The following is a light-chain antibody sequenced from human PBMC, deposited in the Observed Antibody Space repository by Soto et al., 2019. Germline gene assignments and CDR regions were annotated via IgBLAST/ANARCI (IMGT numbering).Light chain of an antibody. CDR3: QKFNSYSPGA. CDR1: QSISSW. V-gene: IGKV1-5*01. Sequence: DIQMTQSPSTLSASVGDRVTITCRASQSISSWLAWYQQKPGKAPKLLIYDASSLESGVPSRFSGSGSGTEFTLTISRLQPDDFATYYCQKFNSYSPGAFGQGTKVDNK. CDR2: DAS. J-gene: IGKJ1*01.